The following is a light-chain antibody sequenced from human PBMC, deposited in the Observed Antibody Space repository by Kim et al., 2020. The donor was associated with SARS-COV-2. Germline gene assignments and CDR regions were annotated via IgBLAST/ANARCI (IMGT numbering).Light chain of an antibody. V-gene: IGLV10-54*01. J-gene: IGLJ2*01. CDR1: SNNVGNEG. CDR2: RNN. CDR3: SAWDYSVNAGV. Sequence: QAGLTQPPSVSKDLRQTATLTCTGDSNNVGNEGAAWLQQHPGHPPKLLFYRNNDRPSGISQRLSASRSGSTASLTITGLQPDDEADYYCSAWDYSVNAGVFGGGTKLTVL.